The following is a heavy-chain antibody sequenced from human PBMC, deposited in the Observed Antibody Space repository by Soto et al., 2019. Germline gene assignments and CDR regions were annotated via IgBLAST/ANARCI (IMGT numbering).Heavy chain of an antibody. Sequence: GGSLRLSCAASGFTFSSYEMNWVRQAPGKGLEWVSYISSSGSTIYYADSVKGRFTISRDSAKNSLYLQMNSLRAEDTAVYYCARGEGTIFGVISLIRGAYGMDVWGQGTTVTVSS. D-gene: IGHD3-3*01. J-gene: IGHJ6*02. CDR3: ARGEGTIFGVISLIRGAYGMDV. V-gene: IGHV3-48*03. CDR2: ISSSGSTI. CDR1: GFTFSSYE.